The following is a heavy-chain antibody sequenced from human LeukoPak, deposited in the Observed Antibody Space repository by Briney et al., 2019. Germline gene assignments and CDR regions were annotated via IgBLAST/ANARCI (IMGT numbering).Heavy chain of an antibody. CDR1: GFTFSSYW. V-gene: IGHV3-7*01. J-gene: IGHJ4*02. CDR2: IKQDGSEK. Sequence: GGSLRLSCAASGFTFSSYWMSWVRQAPGKGLEWVANIKQDGSEKYYVDSVKGRFTISRDNAKNSLYLQMNSLRAEDTAVYYCARVVMITFGGPEGFDYWGQGTLVTVCS. CDR3: ARVVMITFGGPEGFDY. D-gene: IGHD3-16*01.